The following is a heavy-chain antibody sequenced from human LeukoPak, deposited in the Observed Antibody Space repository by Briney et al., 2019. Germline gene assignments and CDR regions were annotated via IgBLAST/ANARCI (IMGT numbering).Heavy chain of an antibody. CDR1: GFTFSSYS. D-gene: IGHD6-13*01. Sequence: GGSLRLSCAASGFTFSSYSMNWVRQAPGKGLEWVSSVSSSSTYIYYADSVKGRFTISRDNAKNSLFLQMNSLRAKDTAVYYCARKLYSSSWRQENTFDYWGQGTLVTVSS. V-gene: IGHV3-21*01. CDR2: VSSSSTYI. CDR3: ARKLYSSSWRQENTFDY. J-gene: IGHJ4*02.